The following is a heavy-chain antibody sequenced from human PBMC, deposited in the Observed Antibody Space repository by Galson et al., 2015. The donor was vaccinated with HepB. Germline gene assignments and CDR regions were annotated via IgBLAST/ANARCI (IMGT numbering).Heavy chain of an antibody. D-gene: IGHD3-10*01. V-gene: IGHV3-48*03. CDR2: ISSSGSTI. J-gene: IGHJ4*02. CDR1: GFTFSSYE. CDR3: AGITMVRGVNINLPHVDY. Sequence: SLRLSCAASGFTFSSYEMNWVRQAPGKGLEWVSYISSSGSTIYYADSVKGRFTISRDNAKNSLYLQMNSLRAEDTAVYYCAGITMVRGVNINLPHVDYCGRRTLVTASS.